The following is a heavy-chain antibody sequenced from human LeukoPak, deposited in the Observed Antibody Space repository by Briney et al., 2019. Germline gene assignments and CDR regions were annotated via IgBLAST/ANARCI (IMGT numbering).Heavy chain of an antibody. Sequence: SETLSLTCTVSGGSISSYYWSWIRQPPGKGLEWIGYIYYSGSTNYNPSLRSRVTISVDTSKNQFSLKLTSVTAADTAVYYCARLRRGFDISGYYAFDIWGQGTMVTVPS. CDR1: GGSISSYY. CDR3: ARLRRGFDISGYYAFDI. V-gene: IGHV4-59*01. CDR2: IYYSGST. J-gene: IGHJ3*02. D-gene: IGHD3-22*01.